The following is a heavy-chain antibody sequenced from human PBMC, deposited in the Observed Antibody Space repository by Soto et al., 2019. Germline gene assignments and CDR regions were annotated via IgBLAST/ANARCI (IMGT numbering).Heavy chain of an antibody. V-gene: IGHV4-59*08. CDR3: ARRYGSAIDY. CDR1: ACSIISYY. J-gene: IGHJ4*02. D-gene: IGHD1-26*01. Sequence: SDTLFVRCTVSACSIISYYCSWIRQPPGKGLEWIGYIYYSGSTNYNPSLKCRVTISVDTSKNQFSLKLSSVTAADTAVYYCARRYGSAIDYWGQGTLVTVS. CDR2: IYYSGST.